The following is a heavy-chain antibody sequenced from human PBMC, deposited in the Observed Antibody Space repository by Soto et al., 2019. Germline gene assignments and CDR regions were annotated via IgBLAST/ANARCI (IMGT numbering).Heavy chain of an antibody. CDR3: AKTPAIDV. Sequence: QLQLQESGPGLVKPSETLSLTCTVSGDSIRTNSYWGWIRQSPGKGLEWIGSVYYSGTTYYNPSLKTRVTISIVTYKTHISMTLTSLTAADTAVYYCAKTPAIDVWGKGTTVTVSS. CDR2: VYYSGTT. V-gene: IGHV4-39*02. J-gene: IGHJ6*04. CDR1: GDSIRTNSY.